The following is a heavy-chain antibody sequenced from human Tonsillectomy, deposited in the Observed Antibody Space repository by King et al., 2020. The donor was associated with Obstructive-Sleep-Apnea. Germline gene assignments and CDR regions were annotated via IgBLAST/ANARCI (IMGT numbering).Heavy chain of an antibody. CDR1: AFTFGEAW. CDR3: TTVETLQLQTLHFENGMAV. Sequence: VQLVESGGGLVKPGGSLRLSCTASAFTFGEAWMSWVRQAPRKGLEWVGRIKSKADGGKTDYAAPGKGRFTTSRDDSKKTLFLQMNSLKIEETAVYYCTTVETLQLQTLHFENGMAVWGQATTVTVSS. D-gene: IGHD1-7*01. V-gene: IGHV3-15*01. J-gene: IGHJ6*02. CDR2: IKSKADGGKT.